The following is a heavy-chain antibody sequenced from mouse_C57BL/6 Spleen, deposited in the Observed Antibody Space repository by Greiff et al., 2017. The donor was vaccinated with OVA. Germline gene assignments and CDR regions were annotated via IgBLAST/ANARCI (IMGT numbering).Heavy chain of an antibody. J-gene: IGHJ4*01. Sequence: EVNVVESGGGLVKPGGSLKLSCAASGFTFSSYAMSWVRQTPEKRLEWVATISDGGSYTYYPDNVKGRFTISRDNAKNNLYLQMSHLKSEDTAMYYCARAPYDYDGEDYWGQGTSVTVSS. CDR1: GFTFSSYA. CDR3: ARAPYDYDGEDY. D-gene: IGHD2-4*01. V-gene: IGHV5-4*03. CDR2: ISDGGSYT.